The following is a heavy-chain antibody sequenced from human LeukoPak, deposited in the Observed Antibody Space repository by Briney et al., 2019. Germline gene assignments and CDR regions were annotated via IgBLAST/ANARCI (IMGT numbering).Heavy chain of an antibody. J-gene: IGHJ4*02. CDR2: IRSKAYGGTT. CDR1: GFTFGDYA. D-gene: IGHD3-22*01. CDR3: TGYYDSSGYYIVDY. Sequence: GGSLRLSCTASGFTFGDYAMSWVRQAPGKGLEWVGFIRSKAYGGTTEYAASVKGRFTISRDDSKSIAYLQMNSLKTEDTAVYYCTGYYDSSGYYIVDYWGQGILVTVSS. V-gene: IGHV3-49*04.